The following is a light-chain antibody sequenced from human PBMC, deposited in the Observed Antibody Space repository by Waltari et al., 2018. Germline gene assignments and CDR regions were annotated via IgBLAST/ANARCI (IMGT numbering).Light chain of an antibody. CDR1: KLGNKY. CDR2: QET. CDR3: QAWDSNTAHYV. J-gene: IGLJ1*01. Sequence: SSELTQPPSVSVSPGQTASVTCSGDKLGNKYASWYQQKPGQSPVLVTYQETKRPPGIPDRFSGSNSGNTATLTITGTQALDEADYYCQAWDSNTAHYVFGTGTKVTVL. V-gene: IGLV3-1*01.